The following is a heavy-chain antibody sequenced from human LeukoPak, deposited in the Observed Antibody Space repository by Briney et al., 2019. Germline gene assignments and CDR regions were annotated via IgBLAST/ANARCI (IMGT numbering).Heavy chain of an antibody. CDR2: MNPYSGNT. V-gene: IGHV1-8*01. J-gene: IGHJ4*02. D-gene: IGHD2-15*01. CDR1: GYTFTSFD. CDR3: ARGYCSGGSCKNYFDY. Sequence: ASVKVSCKASGYTFTSFDINWVRQATGQGLEWVGWMNPYSGNTGYAQKFQGGVTMTRSTSISTAYMELSSLRSEDTAVYFCARGYCSGGSCKNYFDYWGQGTLVTVSS.